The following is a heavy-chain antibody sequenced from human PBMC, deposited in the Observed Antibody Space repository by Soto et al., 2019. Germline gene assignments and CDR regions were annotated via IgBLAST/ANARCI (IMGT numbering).Heavy chain of an antibody. V-gene: IGHV4-34*01. J-gene: IGHJ4*02. Sequence: SETLSLTCAVYGGSFSGYYWSWIRQPPGKGLEWIGEINHSGSTNYNPSLKRRVTISVDTSKNQFSLHLNSVTPENTAVYYCAREFPYYVSSDSYLDYWGQGALVTVSS. CDR1: GGSFSGYY. CDR3: AREFPYYVSSDSYLDY. D-gene: IGHD3-16*01. CDR2: INHSGST.